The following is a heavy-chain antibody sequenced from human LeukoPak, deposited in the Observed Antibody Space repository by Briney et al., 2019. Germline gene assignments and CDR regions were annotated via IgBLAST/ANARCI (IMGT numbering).Heavy chain of an antibody. J-gene: IGHJ4*02. CDR1: GFTFSSFA. V-gene: IGHV3-23*01. D-gene: IGHD6-19*01. CDR3: AKDLNAVGPFDS. Sequence: TGGSLRLSCAASGFTFSSFAMSWVRQAPGKGLEWVSVISSSGGSTYYADSVKGRFTNSRDNSKNTLYLHMTTLRAEDTAVYYRAKDLNAVGPFDSWGQGTLVTVSS. CDR2: ISSSGGST.